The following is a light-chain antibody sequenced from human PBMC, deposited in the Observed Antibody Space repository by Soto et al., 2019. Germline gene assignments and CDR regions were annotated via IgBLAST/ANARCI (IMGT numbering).Light chain of an antibody. V-gene: IGKV3D-15*01. CDR3: QQYSKWPLA. J-gene: IGKJ4*01. CDR1: QSVDSR. Sequence: EVVLTQSPATLSVSPGEGATLSCKASQSVDSRLAWYQQKPGQAPRLLIEGASSRGTDIPARFSGSGSGTEFTLTITSRQSEDCAVYYCQQYSKWPLAFGGGTRVEIK. CDR2: GAS.